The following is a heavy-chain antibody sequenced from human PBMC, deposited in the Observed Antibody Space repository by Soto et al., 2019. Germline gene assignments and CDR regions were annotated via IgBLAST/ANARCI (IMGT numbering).Heavy chain of an antibody. V-gene: IGHV4-34*01. CDR3: ARRVFYDYVWGSYRYYYGMDV. Sequence: SETLSLTCAVYGGSFSGYYWSWIRQPPGKGLEWIGEINHSGSTNYNPSLKCRVTISVDTSKNQFSLKLSSVTAADTAVYYCARRVFYDYVWGSYRYYYGMDVWGQGTTVTVSS. CDR2: INHSGST. J-gene: IGHJ6*02. CDR1: GGSFSGYY. D-gene: IGHD3-16*02.